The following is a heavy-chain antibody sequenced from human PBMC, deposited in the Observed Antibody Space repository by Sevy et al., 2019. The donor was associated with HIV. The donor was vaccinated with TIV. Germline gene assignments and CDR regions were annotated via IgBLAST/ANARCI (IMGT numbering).Heavy chain of an antibody. V-gene: IGHV3-20*04. CDR2: IYWNGGST. J-gene: IGHJ4*02. CDR1: GVTTEDYG. Sequence: GGSLRLSCAGSGVTTEDYGMNWVRQVPGKGLEWVSGIYWNGGSTAYADSVKGRFTISRDNAKRSLYLQMNSLRVDDTALYYCVRAFSATYSAYFDYLGQGALVTVSS. CDR3: VRAFSATYSAYFDY. D-gene: IGHD1-26*01.